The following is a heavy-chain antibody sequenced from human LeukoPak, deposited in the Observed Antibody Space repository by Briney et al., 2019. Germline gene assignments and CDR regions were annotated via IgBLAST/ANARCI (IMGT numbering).Heavy chain of an antibody. CDR3: ARAGEMRYMDV. CDR2: ISGSGHDI. J-gene: IGHJ6*03. V-gene: IGHV3-11*01. D-gene: IGHD5-24*01. CDR1: GFTFSDSY. Sequence: GGSLRLSCAASGFTFSDSYMTWVRQAPGKGVEWVAYISGSGHDINYSDSVKGRFTISRDNAKNSLFLQMNSLRVDDTATYYCARAGEMRYMDVWGKGTAVAVS.